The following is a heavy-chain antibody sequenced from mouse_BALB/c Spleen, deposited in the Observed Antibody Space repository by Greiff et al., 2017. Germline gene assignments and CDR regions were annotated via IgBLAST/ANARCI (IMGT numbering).Heavy chain of an antibody. V-gene: IGHV7-1*02. CDR1: GFTFSDFY. D-gene: IGHD2-3*01. CDR3: ARDAGGYYPYYAMDY. J-gene: IGHJ4*01. CDR2: SRNKANDYTT. Sequence: EVKVVESGGGLVQPGGSLRLSCATSGFTFSDFYMEWVRQPPGKRLEWIAASRNKANDYTTEYSASVKGRFIVSRDTSQSILYLQMNALRAEDTAIYYCARDAGGYYPYYAMDYWGQGTSVTVSS.